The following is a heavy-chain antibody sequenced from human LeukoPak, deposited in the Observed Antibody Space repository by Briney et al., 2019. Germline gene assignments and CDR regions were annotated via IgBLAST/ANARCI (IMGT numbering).Heavy chain of an antibody. J-gene: IGHJ5*02. CDR2: ISSSSSYI. CDR3: ARLINYYDSSGYYSWFDP. D-gene: IGHD3-22*01. Sequence: GGSLRLSCAASGFTFSSYSMNWVRQAPGKGLEWVSSISSSSSYIYYADSVKGRFTIFRDNAKNSLYLQMNSLRAEDTAVYYCARLINYYDSSGYYSWFDPWGQGTLVTVSS. V-gene: IGHV3-21*01. CDR1: GFTFSSYS.